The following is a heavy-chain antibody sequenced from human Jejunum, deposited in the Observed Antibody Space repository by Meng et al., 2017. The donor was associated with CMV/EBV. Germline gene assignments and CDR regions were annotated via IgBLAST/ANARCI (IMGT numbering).Heavy chain of an antibody. CDR3: GISPYSSTGEDYFYFQKMDV. CDR2: INGHGGST. J-gene: IGHJ6*02. Sequence: ATHWVRRAPGKRLVSVSGINGHGGSTWYADSVKDRFTISRGNSKNMLYLQMGSLGAGDTAVYFCGISPYSSTGEDYFYFQKMDVWGQGTPVTVSS. CDR1: A. D-gene: IGHD6-19*01. V-gene: IGHV3-64*02.